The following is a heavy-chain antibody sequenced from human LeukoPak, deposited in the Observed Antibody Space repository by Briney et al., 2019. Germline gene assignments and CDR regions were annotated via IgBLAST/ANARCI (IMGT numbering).Heavy chain of an antibody. D-gene: IGHD4-11*01. CDR2: IYYSGST. V-gene: IGHV4-59*01. CDR1: GGSISSYY. CDR3: ARRSNGLQSLGAYYYYYYMDV. J-gene: IGHJ6*03. Sequence: SETLSLTCTVSGGSISSYYWSWIRQPPGKGLEWIGYIYYSGSTNYNPSLKSRVTISVDTSKNQFSLKLSSVTAAADTAVYYCARRSNGLQSLGAYYYYYYMDVWGKGTTVTVSS.